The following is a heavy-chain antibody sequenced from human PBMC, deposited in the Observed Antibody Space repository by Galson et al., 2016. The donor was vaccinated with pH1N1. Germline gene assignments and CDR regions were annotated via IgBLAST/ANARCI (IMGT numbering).Heavy chain of an antibody. Sequence: SLRLSCAASGLALSGSDFTSHTMNWVRLAPGGGMEWVSSINATSDYRNYADSMKGRFIISRDNAKSSLYLHMNSLRDDDTAIYYCAREWDSRGRFDHWDQGTLVTVSP. CDR1: GLALSGSDFTSHT. J-gene: IGHJ4*02. V-gene: IGHV3-21*04. CDR3: AREWDSRGRFDH. D-gene: IGHD6-13*01. CDR2: INATSDYR.